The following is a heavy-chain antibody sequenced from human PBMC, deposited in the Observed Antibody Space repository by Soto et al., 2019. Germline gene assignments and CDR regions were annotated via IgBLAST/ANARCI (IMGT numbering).Heavy chain of an antibody. J-gene: IGHJ6*03. CDR2: INAGNGNT. CDR1: GYTFTSYA. Sequence: ASVKVSCKASGYTFTSYAMHWVRQAPGQRLEWMGWINAGNGNTKYSQKFQGRVTITRDTSASTAYMELSSLRSEDTAVYYCVRAGSVIVEYYDFWSGYYMDVWGKGTTVTVSS. CDR3: VRAGSVIVEYYDFWSGYYMDV. V-gene: IGHV1-3*01. D-gene: IGHD3-3*01.